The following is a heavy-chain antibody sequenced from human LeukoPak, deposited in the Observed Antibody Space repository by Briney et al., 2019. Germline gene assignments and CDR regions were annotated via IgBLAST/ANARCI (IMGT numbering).Heavy chain of an antibody. D-gene: IGHD2-15*01. CDR2: IYPGDSDT. CDR3: ARQSGYCSGGSCYIWFDP. J-gene: IGHJ5*02. V-gene: IGHV5-51*01. Sequence: GESLKISCKGSGYSFTSYWIGWVRPMPGKGLECMGIIYPGDSDTRYSPSFQGQVTISADKSISTAYLQWSSLKASDTAMYYCARQSGYCSGGSCYIWFDPWGQGTLVTVSS. CDR1: GYSFTSYW.